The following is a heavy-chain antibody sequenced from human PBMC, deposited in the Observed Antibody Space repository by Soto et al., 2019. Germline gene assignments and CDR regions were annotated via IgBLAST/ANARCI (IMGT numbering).Heavy chain of an antibody. CDR1: GYSISSGYY. V-gene: IGHV4-38-2*01. Sequence: NPSETLSLTCAVSGYSISSGYYWGWIRQPPGKGLEWIGSIYHSGSTYYNPSLKSRVTISVDTSKNQFSLKLSSVTAADTAVYYCAGGLTFGGVIVIPHWGQGTLVTVSS. CDR2: IYHSGST. CDR3: AGGLTFGGVIVIPH. J-gene: IGHJ4*02. D-gene: IGHD3-16*02.